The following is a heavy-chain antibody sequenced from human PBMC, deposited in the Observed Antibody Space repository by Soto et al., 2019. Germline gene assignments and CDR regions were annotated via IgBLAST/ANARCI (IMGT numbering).Heavy chain of an antibody. CDR1: GFTFTRYS. CDR2: ISSTTNYI. Sequence: GGSLRLSCAASGFTFTRYSMNWVRQVPGKGLEWVSSISSTTNYIYYGDSMKGRFTISRDNAKNSLYLEMNSLRAEDTAVYYCARESEDLTSNFDYWGQGTLVTVSS. V-gene: IGHV3-21*06. CDR3: ARESEDLTSNFDY. J-gene: IGHJ4*02.